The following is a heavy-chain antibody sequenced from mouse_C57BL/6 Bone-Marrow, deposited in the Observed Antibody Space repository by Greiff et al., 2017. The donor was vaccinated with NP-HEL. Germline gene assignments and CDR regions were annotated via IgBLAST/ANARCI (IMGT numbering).Heavy chain of an antibody. CDR2: IYPGNSDT. D-gene: IGHD2-5*01. V-gene: IGHV1-5*01. Sequence: VQLQQSGTVLARPGASVKMSCKTSGYTFTSYWMHWVKQRPGQGLEWIGAIYPGNSDTSYNQKFKGKAKLTAVTSASTAYMELSSLTNEDSAVYYCTGAEVYSNYFYYYAMDYWGQGTSVTVSS. J-gene: IGHJ4*01. CDR1: GYTFTSYW. CDR3: TGAEVYSNYFYYYAMDY.